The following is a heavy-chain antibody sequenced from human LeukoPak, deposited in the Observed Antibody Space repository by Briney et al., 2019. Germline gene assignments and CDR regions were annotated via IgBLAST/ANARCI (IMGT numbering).Heavy chain of an antibody. V-gene: IGHV3-23*01. CDR2: ISTESSGT. J-gene: IGHJ4*02. CDR3: ARRDSTGWYSLDY. Sequence: GGSLRLSCTASGFTFSNNPMTWVRQAPGKGLEWVSSISTESSGTYYADSVKGRFTISRDNSRSTLYLQMNNLRAEDTATYYCARRDSTGWYSLDYWGQGIMVTVS. CDR1: GFTFSNNP. D-gene: IGHD6-19*01.